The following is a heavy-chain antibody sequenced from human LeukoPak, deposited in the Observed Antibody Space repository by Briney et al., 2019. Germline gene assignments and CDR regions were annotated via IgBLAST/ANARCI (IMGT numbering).Heavy chain of an antibody. CDR2: INWNGGST. J-gene: IGHJ6*03. V-gene: IGHV3-20*04. D-gene: IGHD3-10*01. CDR1: GFTFDDYG. CDR3: ARDGIYYGSGRDYYYYMDV. Sequence: GGSLRLSCAASGFTFDDYGMSWVRQAPGKGLEWVSGINWNGGSTGYADSVKGRFTISRDNAKNSLYRQMNSLRAEDTALYYCARDGIYYGSGRDYYYYMDVWGKGTAVTVSS.